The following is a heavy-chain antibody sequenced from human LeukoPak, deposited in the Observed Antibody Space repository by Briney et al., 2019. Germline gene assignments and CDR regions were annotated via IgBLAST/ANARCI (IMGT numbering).Heavy chain of an antibody. CDR3: ARGGGYYDFWSGYYPRYGMDV. V-gene: IGHV4-61*01. J-gene: IGHJ6*02. D-gene: IGHD3-3*01. Sequence: SETLSLTCTVSVGSVSSGSYYWSWIRQPPGKGLEWIGYIYYSGSTNYNPSLKSRVTISVDTSKNQFPLKLSSVTAADTAVYYCARGGGYYDFWSGYYPRYGMDVWGQGTTVTVSS. CDR1: VGSVSSGSYY. CDR2: IYYSGST.